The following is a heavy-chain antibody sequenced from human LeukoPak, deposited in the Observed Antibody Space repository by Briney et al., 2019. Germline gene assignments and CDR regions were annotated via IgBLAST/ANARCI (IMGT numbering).Heavy chain of an antibody. CDR2: IYYSGRT. D-gene: IGHD7-27*01. J-gene: IGHJ5*02. CDR1: GGSISSSSYY. Sequence: SETLSLTCAVSGGSISSSSYYWGWIRQPPGKGLGWIGTIYYSGRTYYNPSLKSRVTISVDTSKNQFSLKLSSVTATDTAVYYCARQGLGIWNWFDPWGQGTLVTVSS. V-gene: IGHV4-39*01. CDR3: ARQGLGIWNWFDP.